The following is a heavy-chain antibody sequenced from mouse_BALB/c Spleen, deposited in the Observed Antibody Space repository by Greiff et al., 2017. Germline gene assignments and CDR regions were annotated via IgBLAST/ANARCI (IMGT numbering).Heavy chain of an antibody. CDR1: GYTFTSYW. D-gene: IGHD3-1*01. Sequence: QVQLQQPGAELVKPGASVKLSCKASGYTFTSYWMHWVKQRPGQGLEWIGEINPSNGRTNYNEKFKSKATLTVDTSSSTAYMQLSSLASEDSAHYYCASSSGYPFAYWGQGTLVTVSA. V-gene: IGHV1S81*02. CDR2: INPSNGRT. J-gene: IGHJ3*01. CDR3: ASSSGYPFAY.